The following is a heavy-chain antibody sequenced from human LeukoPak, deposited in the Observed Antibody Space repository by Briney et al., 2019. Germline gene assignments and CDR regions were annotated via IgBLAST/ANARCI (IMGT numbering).Heavy chain of an antibody. D-gene: IGHD4-17*01. CDR1: GDSVSSNSAA. CDR3: ARGRVTTIANYYYYYIDV. CDR2: TYYRSKWYN. Sequence: SQTLSLTCAISGDSVSSNSAAWTWIRQSPSRGLEWLGRTYYRSKWYNDYEVSVQSRITINPDTSKNQFSLQLTSVPPEDTAVYYCARGRVTTIANYYYYYIDVWGKGTTVTVSS. V-gene: IGHV6-1*01. J-gene: IGHJ6*03.